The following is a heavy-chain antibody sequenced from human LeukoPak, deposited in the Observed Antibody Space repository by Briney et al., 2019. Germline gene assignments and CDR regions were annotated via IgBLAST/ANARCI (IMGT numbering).Heavy chain of an antibody. CDR3: AKGGTPYGHFDY. V-gene: IGHV3-23*01. Sequence: GGSLRLSCVASGFTFSSYAMSWVRQAPGKGLEWVSAISGSGGSTYYADSVKGRFTISRDNSKNTLYLQMNSLRAEDTAVYYCAKGGTPYGHFDYWGQGTLVTVSS. D-gene: IGHD4-17*01. J-gene: IGHJ4*02. CDR1: GFTFSSYA. CDR2: ISGSGGST.